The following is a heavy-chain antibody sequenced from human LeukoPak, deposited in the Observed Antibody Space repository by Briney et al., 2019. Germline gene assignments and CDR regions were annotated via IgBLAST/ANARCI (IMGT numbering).Heavy chain of an antibody. D-gene: IGHD4-11*01. CDR2: IWSDGTNK. Sequence: PGGSLRLSCAAAGFTFNHYGMHWVRQAPGKGLEWVSVIWSDGTNKYYAASVKGRFTISRDDFDKTVYLQMSSLRPDDTGVYYCARDAQRGFDYSNSLQYWGRGTPVTVST. J-gene: IGHJ4*02. CDR1: GFTFNHYG. CDR3: ARDAQRGFDYSNSLQY. V-gene: IGHV3-33*01.